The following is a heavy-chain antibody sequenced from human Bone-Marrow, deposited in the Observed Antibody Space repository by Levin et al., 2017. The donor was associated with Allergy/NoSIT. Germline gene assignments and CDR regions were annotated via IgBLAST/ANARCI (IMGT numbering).Heavy chain of an antibody. J-gene: IGHJ4*02. CDR1: GYTFTTYN. CDR3: ARVIGAAGV. CDR2: MNPNSGNT. Sequence: SGESLKISCKASGYTFTTYNINWVRQATGQGLEWMGWMNPNSGNTGYAEKFQGRVTMTRDTSINTAYMELSSLRSEDTAVYYCARVIGAAGVWGQGTLVTVSS. D-gene: IGHD6-13*01. V-gene: IGHV1-8*01.